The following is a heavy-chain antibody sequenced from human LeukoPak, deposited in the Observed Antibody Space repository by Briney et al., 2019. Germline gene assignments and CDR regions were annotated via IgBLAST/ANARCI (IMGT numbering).Heavy chain of an antibody. CDR2: ISGYNGNT. D-gene: IGHD5-18*01. CDR3: ARADTAMVPFDY. J-gene: IGHJ4*02. V-gene: IGHV1-18*01. Sequence: ASVKVSCKASGYTFTSYGISWVRQAPGQGLEWMGWISGYNGNTNYAQKLQGRVTMTTDTSTSTAYMELRSLRSDDTAVYYCARADTAMVPFDYWGQGTLVTVSS. CDR1: GYTFTSYG.